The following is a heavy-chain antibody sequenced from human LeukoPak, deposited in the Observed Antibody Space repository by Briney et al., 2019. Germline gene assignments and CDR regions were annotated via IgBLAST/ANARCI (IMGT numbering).Heavy chain of an antibody. CDR1: GYSFTNHW. V-gene: IGHV5-51*01. J-gene: IGHJ3*02. Sequence: GESLKISCKGSGYSFTNHWIGWVRQMPGKGLEWITIIFPGDSDTRYSPSFQGQVTISADKSINTAYLQWSSLKASDSAMYYCARQKYSSGLDAFHIWGQGTMVTVSS. CDR3: ARQKYSSGLDAFHI. D-gene: IGHD5-18*01. CDR2: IFPGDSDT.